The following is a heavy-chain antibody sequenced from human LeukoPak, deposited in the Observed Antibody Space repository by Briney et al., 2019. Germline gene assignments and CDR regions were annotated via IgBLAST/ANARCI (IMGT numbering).Heavy chain of an antibody. J-gene: IGHJ4*02. D-gene: IGHD4-23*01. Sequence: SETLSLTCTVSGGSISSSSYYWGWIRQPPGKGLEWIGSIYYSGSTYYNPSLKSRVTISVDTSKNQFSLKLSSVTAADTAVYYCATSPDGGKAHFDFWGQGTLVTVSS. CDR3: ATSPDGGKAHFDF. CDR2: IYYSGST. CDR1: GGSISSSSYY. V-gene: IGHV4-39*01.